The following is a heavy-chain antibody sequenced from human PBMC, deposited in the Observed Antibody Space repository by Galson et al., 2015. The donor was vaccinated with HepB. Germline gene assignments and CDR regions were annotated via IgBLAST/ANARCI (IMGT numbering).Heavy chain of an antibody. CDR2: IWYDGSNK. Sequence: SLRLSCAASGFTLSSYGMHWVRQAPGKGLEWVAVIWYDGSNKYYADSVKGRFTISRDNSKNTLYLQMNSLRAEDTAVYYCARVPYGSSGYYPNDAFDIWGQGTMVTVSS. J-gene: IGHJ3*02. V-gene: IGHV3-33*01. CDR3: ARVPYGSSGYYPNDAFDI. D-gene: IGHD3-22*01. CDR1: GFTLSSYG.